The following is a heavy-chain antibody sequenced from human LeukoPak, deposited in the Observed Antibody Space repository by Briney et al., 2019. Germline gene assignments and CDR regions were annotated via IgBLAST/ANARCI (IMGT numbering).Heavy chain of an antibody. D-gene: IGHD6-13*01. Sequence: GGSLRLSCTASGFTFSNYAMTWIRQAPGKGLEWVSTITGSGDSTYNADSVKGRITISRDNSDNTMNLQMNSLRAEDTGVYYCAKGGHWYGKNHHWGEGTLVTVSS. CDR3: AKGGHWYGKNHH. CDR1: GFTFSNYA. V-gene: IGHV3-23*01. J-gene: IGHJ5*02. CDR2: ITGSGDST.